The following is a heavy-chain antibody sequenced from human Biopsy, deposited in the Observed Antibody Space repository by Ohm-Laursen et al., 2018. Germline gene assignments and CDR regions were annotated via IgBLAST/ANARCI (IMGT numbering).Heavy chain of an antibody. V-gene: IGHV4-34*01. J-gene: IGHJ6*02. D-gene: IGHD5-12*01. Sequence: SDTLSLTCPVYGESFNGYYWSWIRQTPGKGLEWIGEINHSGRTNYNPSLKSRVTISADSSNSQFSLRLTSVTAADTAIYYCARGSGYFKLDVWGQGTTVTVSS. CDR1: GESFNGYY. CDR3: ARGSGYFKLDV. CDR2: INHSGRT.